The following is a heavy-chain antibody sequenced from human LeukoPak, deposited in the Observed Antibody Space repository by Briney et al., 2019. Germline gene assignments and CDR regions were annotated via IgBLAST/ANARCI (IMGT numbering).Heavy chain of an antibody. D-gene: IGHD3-3*01. Sequence: GGSLRLSCAASGFTFNSYAMGWVRQAPGKGLEWVSAISGSGGSTYYADSVKGRFTISRDNSKNTLYLQMNSLRAEDTAVYYCAKDVQECYDFWSGYYFGYWGQGTLVTVSS. V-gene: IGHV3-23*01. J-gene: IGHJ4*02. CDR1: GFTFNSYA. CDR3: AKDVQECYDFWSGYYFGY. CDR2: ISGSGGST.